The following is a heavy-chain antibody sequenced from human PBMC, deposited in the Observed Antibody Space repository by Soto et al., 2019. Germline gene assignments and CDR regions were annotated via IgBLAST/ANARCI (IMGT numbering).Heavy chain of an antibody. V-gene: IGHV3-66*01. CDR2: IYSGGST. CDR1: GFTVSSSY. J-gene: IGHJ4*02. Sequence: EVQLVKSGGGLVQPGGSLRLSCAASGFTVSSSYMSWVRQAPGKGLEWVSVIYSGGSTYYADSVKGRFTISRDNSKNTLYLQMDSLRAEDTAVYYCARKLYSSSSYPLGYWGQGTLVTVSS. CDR3: ARKLYSSSSYPLGY. D-gene: IGHD6-13*01.